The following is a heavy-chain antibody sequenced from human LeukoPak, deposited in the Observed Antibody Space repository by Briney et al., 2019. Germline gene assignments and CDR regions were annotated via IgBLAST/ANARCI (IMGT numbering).Heavy chain of an antibody. CDR2: GST. D-gene: IGHD3-16*01. J-gene: IGHJ4*02. Sequence: GSTNYNPSLKSRVTISVDTSKSQFSLKLSSVTAADTAVYYCARHSDKGMLTGFDYWGQGTLVTVSS. CDR3: ARHSDKGMLTGFDY. V-gene: IGHV4-59*08.